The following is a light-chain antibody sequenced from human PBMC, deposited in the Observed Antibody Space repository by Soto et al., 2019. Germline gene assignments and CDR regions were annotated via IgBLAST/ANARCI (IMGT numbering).Light chain of an antibody. V-gene: IGLV2-14*01. CDR2: DVS. CDR1: SSDVGGYNY. Sequence: QSALTQPASVSGSPGQSITISCTGTSSDVGGYNYVSWYQQHPGNAPKLMIYDVSNRPSGVSNRFSSSKSGNTASPTISGLQAEDEADYYCSSYTSSSTLKVFGGGTKLTVL. J-gene: IGLJ2*01. CDR3: SSYTSSSTLKV.